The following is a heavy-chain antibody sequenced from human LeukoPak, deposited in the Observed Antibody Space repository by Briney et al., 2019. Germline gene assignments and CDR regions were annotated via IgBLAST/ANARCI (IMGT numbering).Heavy chain of an antibody. D-gene: IGHD2-21*02. CDR1: GYTFTSYG. J-gene: IGHJ5*02. CDR2: ISAYNGNT. CDR3: ARAYCGGDCYSYWFDP. Sequence: GASVKVSCKASGYTFTSYGISWVRQAPGQGLEWMGWISAYNGNTNYAQKLQGRVTMTTDTSTSTAYMELRSLRSDDTAVYYCARAYCGGDCYSYWFDPWGQGTLVTVSS. V-gene: IGHV1-18*01.